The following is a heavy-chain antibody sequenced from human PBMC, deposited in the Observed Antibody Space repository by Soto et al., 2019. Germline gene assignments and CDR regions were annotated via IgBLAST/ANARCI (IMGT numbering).Heavy chain of an antibody. CDR3: TRDASRDSSARGWFDP. CDR2: ISSNSAYI. J-gene: IGHJ5*02. Sequence: GGSLILSCAASGFTFRSFTMNWVRQAPGKGLEWVSTISSNSAYIYYTDALRGRFTISGDNAKNSLHLQMNSLRAEDTAVYYCTRDASRDSSARGWFDPWGPGTLVTVSS. D-gene: IGHD6-13*01. V-gene: IGHV3-21*01. CDR1: GFTFRSFT.